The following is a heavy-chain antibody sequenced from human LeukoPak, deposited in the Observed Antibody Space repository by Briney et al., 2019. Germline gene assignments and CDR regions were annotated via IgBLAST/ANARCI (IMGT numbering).Heavy chain of an antibody. CDR2: IYTSGST. CDR1: GGSISSYY. CDR3: ARDPNCSSTSCYRGYYYYMDV. D-gene: IGHD2-2*02. Sequence: PSETLSLTCTVSGGSISSYYWSWIRQPAGKGLEWIGRIYTSGSTNYNPSLKSRVTMSVDTSKNQFSLKLSSVTAADTAVYYCARDPNCSSTSCYRGYYYYMDVWGKGTTVTVSS. J-gene: IGHJ6*03. V-gene: IGHV4-4*07.